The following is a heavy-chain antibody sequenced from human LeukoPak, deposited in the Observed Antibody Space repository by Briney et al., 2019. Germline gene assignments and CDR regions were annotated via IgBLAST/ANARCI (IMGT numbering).Heavy chain of an antibody. CDR3: ARGGGLDV. D-gene: IGHD3-16*01. Sequence: GGSLRLSCAASGFTFSSYWMNWARQAPGKGLEWVVSINHNGNVNYYVDSVKGRFTISRDNAKNSLYLQMSNLRAEDTAVYFCARGGGLDVWGQGATVTVSS. J-gene: IGHJ6*02. CDR2: INHNGNVN. CDR1: GFTFSSYW. V-gene: IGHV3-7*03.